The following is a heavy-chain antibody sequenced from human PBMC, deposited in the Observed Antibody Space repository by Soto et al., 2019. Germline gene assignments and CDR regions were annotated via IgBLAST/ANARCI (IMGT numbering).Heavy chain of an antibody. CDR3: SRDLRWGRFDY. CDR2: IIPILGIA. CDR1: GGTFSSYT. Sequence: QVQLVQSGAEVKKPGSSVKVSCKASGGTFSSYTISWVRQAPGQGLEWMGRIIPILGIANYAQKFQGRVTITADKSTSTAYMELSSLRSEDTAVYYCSRDLRWGRFDYWGQGTLVTVSS. V-gene: IGHV1-69*08. D-gene: IGHD3-3*01. J-gene: IGHJ4*02.